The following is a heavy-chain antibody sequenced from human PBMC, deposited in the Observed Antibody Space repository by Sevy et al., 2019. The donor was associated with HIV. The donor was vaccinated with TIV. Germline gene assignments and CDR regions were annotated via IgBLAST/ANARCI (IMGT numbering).Heavy chain of an antibody. D-gene: IGHD4-17*01. V-gene: IGHV1-58*01. CDR3: AAGLYGGSRPLDY. Sequence: SMKVSCKASGFTFTSSAVQWVRQARGQRLEWIGWIVVGSGNTNYAQKFQERVTITRDMSTSTAYMELSSLRSEDTAVYYCAAGLYGGSRPLDYWGQGTLVTVSS. CDR2: IVVGSGNT. J-gene: IGHJ4*02. CDR1: GFTFTSSA.